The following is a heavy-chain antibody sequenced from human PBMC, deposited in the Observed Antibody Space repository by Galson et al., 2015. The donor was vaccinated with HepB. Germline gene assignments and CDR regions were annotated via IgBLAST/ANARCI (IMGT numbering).Heavy chain of an antibody. CDR2: IRSKATNYAA. CDR1: GFTFSGSA. CDR3: VRSGDFSGYSSR. J-gene: IGHJ4*02. D-gene: IGHD6-13*01. V-gene: IGHV3-73*01. Sequence: SLRLSCAASGFTFSGSAIHWVRQASGRGPEWIGHIRSKATNYAALYVPSLKGRFTISRDDSKNMAYLHIRSLKTDDTAVYYCVRSGDFSGYSSRWGQGTLVIVSS.